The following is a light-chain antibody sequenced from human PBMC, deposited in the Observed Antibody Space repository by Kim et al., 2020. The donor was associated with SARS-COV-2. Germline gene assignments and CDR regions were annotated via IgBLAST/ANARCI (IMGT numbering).Light chain of an antibody. CDR3: HQRSNWPLT. J-gene: IGKJ4*01. V-gene: IGKV3-11*01. CDR2: DAS. CDR1: QGIRSF. Sequence: WAPGARPTSPSSASQGIRSFLAWYQQKPGQAPRLLIYDASNRATGIPARFSGSGSGTDFTLTISSLEPEDFAVYYCHQRSNWPLTFGGGTKVDIK.